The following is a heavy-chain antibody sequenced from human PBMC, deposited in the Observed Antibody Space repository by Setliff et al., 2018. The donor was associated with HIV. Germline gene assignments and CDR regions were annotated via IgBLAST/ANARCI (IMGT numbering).Heavy chain of an antibody. CDR2: MNPRGVI. CDR3: FLFYDDRSGFYWD. V-gene: IGHV4-34*01. D-gene: IGHD3-22*01. CDR1: GGSFSGYY. Sequence: SETLSLTCTVYGGSFSGYYWTWIRQPPGKGLEFIGEMNPRGVIKYLSSLKSRVTMAVDTSKKQFSLKLKSVTAADTAVYYCFLFYDDRSGFYWDWGQGTPVTVSS. J-gene: IGHJ4*02.